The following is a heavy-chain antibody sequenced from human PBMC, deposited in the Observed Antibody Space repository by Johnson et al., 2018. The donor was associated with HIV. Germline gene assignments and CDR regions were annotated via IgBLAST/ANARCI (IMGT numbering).Heavy chain of an antibody. CDR2: ISGSGGST. CDR3: ASALCTWGAFDI. CDR1: GFTFSTYA. Sequence: VQLVESGGGVVQPGRSLRLSCAASGFTFSTYAMTWVRQAPGKGLEWVSGISGSGGSTYYADSVKGRFTISRDNTKNTLYLQMNSLRAEDTAAYYCASALCTWGAFDIWGQGTMVTVSS. V-gene: IGHV3-23*04. D-gene: IGHD2-8*01. J-gene: IGHJ3*02.